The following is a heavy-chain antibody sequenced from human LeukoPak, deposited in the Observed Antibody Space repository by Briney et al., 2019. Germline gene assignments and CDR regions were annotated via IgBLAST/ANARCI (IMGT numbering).Heavy chain of an antibody. V-gene: IGHV4-59*01. CDR2: ISYSGST. D-gene: IGHD2-2*02. CDR1: GGSISSYY. J-gene: IGHJ5*02. CDR3: ARIVVPAAIPGGWFDP. Sequence: TSETLSLTCAVSGGSISSYYWSWIRQPPGKGLEWVGDISYSGSTNYNPSLKSRVTISVATSKNQFSLKLSSVTAADTAVYYCARIVVPAAIPGGWFDPWGQGTLVTVSS.